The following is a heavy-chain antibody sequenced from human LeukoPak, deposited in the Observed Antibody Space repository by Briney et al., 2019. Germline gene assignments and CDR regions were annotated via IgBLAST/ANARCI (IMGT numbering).Heavy chain of an antibody. CDR1: GITLSNYG. CDR2: ISDSGGRT. CDR3: AKRGVVIRVILVGFHKEAYYFDS. D-gene: IGHD3-22*01. V-gene: IGHV3-23*01. J-gene: IGHJ4*02. Sequence: PGGSLRLSCAVSGITLSNYGMSWVRQAPGKGLEWVAGISDSGGRTKYADSVKGRFTISRDNSKNTLYQQMNSLRAEDTAVHFCAKRGVVIRVILVGFHKEAYYFDSWGQGALVTVSS.